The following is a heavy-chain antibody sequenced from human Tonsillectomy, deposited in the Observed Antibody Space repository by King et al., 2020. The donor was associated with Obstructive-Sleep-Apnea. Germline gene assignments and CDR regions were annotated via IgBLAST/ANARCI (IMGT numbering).Heavy chain of an antibody. D-gene: IGHD1-26*01. J-gene: IGHJ4*02. CDR2: ISRSGSTT. V-gene: IGHV3-48*04. CDR1: GFTFSSYN. CDR3: ARDQTYPQWAVGAATGFDY. Sequence: EVQLVQSGGGLVQPGGSLRLSCAASGFTFSSYNMNWVRQAPGKGLEWVSYISRSGSTTYLADSVRGRFTISRDNAKSSLYLQMNSLRAEDTAVYYCARDQTYPQWAVGAATGFDYWGQGTLVTVSS.